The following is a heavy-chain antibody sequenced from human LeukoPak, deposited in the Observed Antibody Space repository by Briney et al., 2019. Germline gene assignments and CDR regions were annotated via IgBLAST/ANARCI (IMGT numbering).Heavy chain of an antibody. Sequence: VKVSCKASGYTFTGYYMHWVRQAPGQGLEWMGWINPNSGGTNYAQKFQGRVTMTRDTSISTAYMELSGLRSDDTAVYYCARDIYGDYAGMDVWGQGTTVTVSS. CDR1: GYTFTGYY. D-gene: IGHD4-17*01. CDR2: INPNSGGT. J-gene: IGHJ6*02. V-gene: IGHV1-2*02. CDR3: ARDIYGDYAGMDV.